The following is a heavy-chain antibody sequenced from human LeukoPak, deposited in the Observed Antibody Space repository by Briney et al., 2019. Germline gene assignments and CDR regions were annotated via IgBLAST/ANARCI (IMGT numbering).Heavy chain of an antibody. D-gene: IGHD6-19*01. Sequence: PGGSLRLSCAASGFSVSSYWMHWVGQAPGKGLVWVSRIKSDESSASYADSVKGRFTISRDNAKNTLYLQMNSLRDEDTAVYHCARGSRSGNSLGPIDFWGQGTLVTVSS. CDR1: GFSVSSYW. CDR3: ARGSRSGNSLGPIDF. J-gene: IGHJ4*02. CDR2: IKSDESSA. V-gene: IGHV3-74*01.